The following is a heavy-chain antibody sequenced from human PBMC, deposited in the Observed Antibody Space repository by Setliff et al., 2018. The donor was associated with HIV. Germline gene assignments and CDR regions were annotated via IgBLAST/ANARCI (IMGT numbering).Heavy chain of an antibody. CDR2: IYDSGSP. CDR1: GGSISSDDYY. D-gene: IGHD1-20*01. J-gene: IGHJ6*03. Sequence: SETLSLTCTVSGGSISSDDYYWNWIRQPPGKGLEWIGYIYDSGSPKYNPSLKSRVTISIDTSKSQISLKLTSVTAADTAMYYCARGIGTRYNYYMDVWGIGTTVTVSS. CDR3: ARGIGTRYNYYMDV. V-gene: IGHV4-61*08.